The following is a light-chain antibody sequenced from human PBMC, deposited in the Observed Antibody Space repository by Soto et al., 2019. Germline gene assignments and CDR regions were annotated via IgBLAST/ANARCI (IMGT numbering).Light chain of an antibody. CDR2: AAS. Sequence: DIQMTQSPSSLSASVGDRVTITCRASQSISSYLNWYQQKPGKAPKLLIYAASSLQSGVPPRFSGSGSGTDSTLTISSLQPEDFATYYCQQSYSTPPMYTFGQGTKLEIK. CDR3: QQSYSTPPMYT. J-gene: IGKJ2*01. V-gene: IGKV1-39*01. CDR1: QSISSY.